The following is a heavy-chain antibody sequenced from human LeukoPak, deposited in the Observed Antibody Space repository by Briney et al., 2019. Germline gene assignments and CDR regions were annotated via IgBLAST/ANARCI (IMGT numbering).Heavy chain of an antibody. CDR2: IYYSGST. D-gene: IGHD3-16*01. CDR3: ARGDTVHAFDI. V-gene: IGHV4-31*03. J-gene: IGHJ3*02. Sequence: SETLSLTCTVSGGSVSSGGYYWSWIRQHPGKGLEWIGYIYYSGSTYYNPSLKSRVTISVDTSKNQFSLKLSSVTAADTAVYYCARGDTVHAFDIWGLGTMVTVSS. CDR1: GGSVSSGGYY.